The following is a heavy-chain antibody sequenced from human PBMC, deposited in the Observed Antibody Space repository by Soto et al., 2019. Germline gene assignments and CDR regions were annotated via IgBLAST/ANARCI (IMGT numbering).Heavy chain of an antibody. CDR3: AKAVTTIHYYYYGMDV. D-gene: IGHD4-4*01. Sequence: GGSLRLSCAASGFTFSSYAMSWVRQAPGKGLEWVSAISGSGGSTYYADSVKGRFTISRDNSKSTLYLQMNSLRAEDTAVYYCAKAVTTIHYYYYGMDVWGQGTTVTVSS. V-gene: IGHV3-23*01. CDR1: GFTFSSYA. J-gene: IGHJ6*02. CDR2: ISGSGGST.